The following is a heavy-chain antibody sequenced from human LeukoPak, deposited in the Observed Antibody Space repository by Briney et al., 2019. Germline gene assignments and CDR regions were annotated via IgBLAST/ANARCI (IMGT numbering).Heavy chain of an antibody. D-gene: IGHD1-20*01. CDR1: GGSISSYY. J-gene: IGHJ4*02. CDR2: IFSSGST. CDR3: ARDDHYNYRFDY. Sequence: PSETLSLTCTVSGGSISSYYWSWIRQPPGKGLEWIGYIFSSGSTNYNPSLKSRVTISVDTSKNEFSLRVSSVTAADTAIYYCARDDHYNYRFDYWGQGTLVIVSS. V-gene: IGHV4-59*01.